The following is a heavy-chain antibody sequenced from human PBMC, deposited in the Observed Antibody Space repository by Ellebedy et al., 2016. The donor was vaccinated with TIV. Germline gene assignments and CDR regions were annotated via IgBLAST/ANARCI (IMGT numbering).Heavy chain of an antibody. Sequence: ASVKVSCKVSGYTLTELSMHWVRQAPGKGLEWMGGFDPEDGETIYAQKFQGIGTMTEDTSTDTAYMELSSLRSEDTAVYYCARDPLGLQNYFYGMDVWGQGTTVTVSS. D-gene: IGHD1-7*01. CDR1: GYTLTELS. CDR3: ARDPLGLQNYFYGMDV. J-gene: IGHJ6*02. V-gene: IGHV1-24*01. CDR2: FDPEDGET.